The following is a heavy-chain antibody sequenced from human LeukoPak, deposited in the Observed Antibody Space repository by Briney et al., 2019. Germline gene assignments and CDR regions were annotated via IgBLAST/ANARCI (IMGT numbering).Heavy chain of an antibody. Sequence: PSETLSLTCAVYGGSFSGYYWSWIRQPPGKGLEWIGEINHSGSTNYNPSLKSRVTISVDTSKNQFSLKLSSVTAADTAVYYCASGVVINDYYYYYGMDVWGQGTTVTVSS. CDR2: INHSGST. V-gene: IGHV4-34*01. CDR3: ASGVVINDYYYYYGMDV. D-gene: IGHD3-22*01. CDR1: GGSFSGYY. J-gene: IGHJ6*02.